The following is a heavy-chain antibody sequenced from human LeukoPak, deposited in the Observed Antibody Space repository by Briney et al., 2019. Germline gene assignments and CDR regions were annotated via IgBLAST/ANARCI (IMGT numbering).Heavy chain of an antibody. V-gene: IGHV3-30-3*01. J-gene: IGHJ5*02. CDR2: ISYDGSNK. CDR1: GFTFSSYA. CDR3: ARALAGYFDNNWFDP. D-gene: IGHD3-9*01. Sequence: PGRSLRLSCAASGFTFSSYAMHWVRQAPGKGLEWVAVISYDGSNKYYADSVKGRFTISRDNSKNTLYLQMNSLRAEDTAVYYCARALAGYFDNNWFDPWGQGTLVTVSS.